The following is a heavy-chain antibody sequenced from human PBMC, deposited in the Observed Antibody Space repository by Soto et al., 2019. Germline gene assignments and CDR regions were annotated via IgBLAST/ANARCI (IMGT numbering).Heavy chain of an antibody. J-gene: IGHJ4*02. CDR3: AGPLFTVTTGVFDY. V-gene: IGHV3-7*01. CDR1: GFTFSSYW. D-gene: IGHD4-17*01. Sequence: EVQLVESGGGLVQPGGSLRLSCAASGFTFSSYWMSWVRQAPGKGLGWVANIKQDGSEKYYVDSVKGRFTISRDNAKNSLYLQMNSLRAEDTAVYYCAGPLFTVTTGVFDYWGQGTLVTVSS. CDR2: IKQDGSEK.